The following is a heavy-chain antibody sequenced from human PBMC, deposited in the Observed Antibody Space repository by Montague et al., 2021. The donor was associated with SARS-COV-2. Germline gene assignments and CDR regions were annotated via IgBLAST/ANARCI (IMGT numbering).Heavy chain of an antibody. CDR3: ARELLYSSTGEEGWFDT. D-gene: IGHD6-13*01. J-gene: IGHJ5*02. Sequence: IHYSGSTYYNPSLKSRVSMSVDTSKNQFSLKLKSVTAADTAIYYCARELLYSSTGEEGWFDTWGKGDLGSGAS. CDR2: IHYSGST. V-gene: IGHV4-28*03.